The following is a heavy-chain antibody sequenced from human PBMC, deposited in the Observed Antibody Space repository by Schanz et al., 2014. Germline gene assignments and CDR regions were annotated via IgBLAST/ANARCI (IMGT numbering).Heavy chain of an antibody. D-gene: IGHD2-15*01. CDR1: GYTFSDYG. CDR2: ISPYTGNT. CDR3: ARGRGCTGGSCYSWFDL. J-gene: IGHJ5*02. Sequence: QVQLVQSGTQVKKPGASVKVSCKTSGYTFSDYGITWVRQAPGQGLEWVGWISPYTGNTHYFDKMEGRVTMTTDTSTDTAYLELTSLRSEDTAVYYCARGRGCTGGSCYSWFDLWGQGTLVTVAS. V-gene: IGHV1-18*01.